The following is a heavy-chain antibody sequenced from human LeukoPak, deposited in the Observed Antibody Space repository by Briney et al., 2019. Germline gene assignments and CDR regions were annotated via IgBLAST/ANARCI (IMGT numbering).Heavy chain of an antibody. CDR1: GFTFSSYA. CDR2: ISSSGGNT. CDR3: AKSVYYDGGGYYYTDY. D-gene: IGHD3-22*01. J-gene: IGHJ4*02. V-gene: IGHV3-23*01. Sequence: PGGSLRLSCAASGFTFSSYAMSWVRQAPGKGLEWVSVISSSGGNTDYADSVEGRFTISRDNSQNTLYLQMNSLRAEDTAVYYCAKSVYYDGGGYYYTDYWGQGTLVTVSS.